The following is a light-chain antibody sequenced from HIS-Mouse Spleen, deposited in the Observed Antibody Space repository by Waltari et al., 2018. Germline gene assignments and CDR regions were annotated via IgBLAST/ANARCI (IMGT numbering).Light chain of an antibody. CDR1: QSISSY. CDR3: QQSYSTPRT. Sequence: DIQMTQSPSSLSASVGDRVTITCRASQSISSYFNWYQQKPGKAPKLLFYAASSLQSGVPSRFSGSGSGTDFTLTISSLQPEDFATYYCQQSYSTPRTFGQGTKVEIK. J-gene: IGKJ1*01. CDR2: AAS. V-gene: IGKV1-39*01.